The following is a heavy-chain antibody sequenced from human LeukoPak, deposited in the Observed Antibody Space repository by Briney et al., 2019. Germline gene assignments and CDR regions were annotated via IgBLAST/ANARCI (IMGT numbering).Heavy chain of an antibody. D-gene: IGHD3-3*01. J-gene: IGHJ5*02. CDR3: ARDRNGDYDFWSGYFNHWFDP. CDR1: GGSLSSHY. CDR2: IYYSGST. V-gene: IGHV4-59*11. Sequence: PSGTLSLTCTVSGGSLSSHYWSWIRQPPGKGLEWIGYIYYSGSTNYNPSLKSRVTISVDTSKNQFSLKLSSVTAADTAVYYCARDRNGDYDFWSGYFNHWFDPWGQGTLVTVSS.